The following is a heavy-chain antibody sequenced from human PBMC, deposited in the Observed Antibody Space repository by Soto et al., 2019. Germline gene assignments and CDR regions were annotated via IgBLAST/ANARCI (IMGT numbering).Heavy chain of an antibody. J-gene: IGHJ6*02. CDR1: GFSLSTSGMC. CDR2: IDWDDDK. Sequence: GSGPTLVNPTQTLTLTCTFSGFSLSTSGMCVSWIRQPPGKALEWLALIDWDDDKYYSTSLKTRLTISKDTSKNQVVLTMTNMDPVDTATYYCARMVLLVGGVLYGMDVWGQGTTVTVSS. CDR3: ARMVLLVGGVLYGMDV. D-gene: IGHD3-10*01. V-gene: IGHV2-70*01.